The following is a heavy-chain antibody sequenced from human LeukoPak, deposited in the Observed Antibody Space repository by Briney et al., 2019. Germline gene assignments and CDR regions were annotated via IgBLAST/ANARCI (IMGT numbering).Heavy chain of an antibody. D-gene: IGHD3-9*01. CDR2: ISSSGSTI. CDR1: GFTFSDYY. V-gene: IGHV3-11*04. CDR3: AKGRVYDILTGYDY. Sequence: SGGSLRLSCAASGFTFSDYYMSWIRQAPGKGLEWVSYISSSGSTIYYADSVKGRFTISRDNAKNSLYLQMNSLRAEDTAVYYCAKGRVYDILTGYDYWGQGTLVTVSS. J-gene: IGHJ4*02.